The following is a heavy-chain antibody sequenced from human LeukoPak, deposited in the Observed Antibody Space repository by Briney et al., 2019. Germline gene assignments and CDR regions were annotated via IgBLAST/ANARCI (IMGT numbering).Heavy chain of an antibody. CDR3: ARRANSGFDAFDI. V-gene: IGHV4-59*01. Sequence: PSETLSLTCTVSGGSISSYYWSWIRQPPGKGLEWIGYIYYSGSTNYNPSLKSRVTISVDTSKNQFSRKLSSVTAADTAVYYCARRANSGFDAFDIWGQGTMVTVSS. CDR2: IYYSGST. D-gene: IGHD3-22*01. J-gene: IGHJ3*02. CDR1: GGSISSYY.